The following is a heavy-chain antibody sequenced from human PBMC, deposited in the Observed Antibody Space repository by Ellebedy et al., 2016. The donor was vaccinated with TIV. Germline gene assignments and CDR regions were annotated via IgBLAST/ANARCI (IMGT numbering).Heavy chain of an antibody. J-gene: IGHJ4*02. V-gene: IGHV3-64D*09. CDR1: GFIFSSYA. D-gene: IGHD6-19*01. CDR2: ISSTGGST. CDR3: AVVAGTYNFDC. Sequence: PGGSLRLSCSASGFIFSSYAMHWARQAPGKGLEYVSAISSTGGSTYYADSVKGRFTISRDNSKNTLYLQMSSLRPEDTAVYYCAVVAGTYNFDCWGQGTLVTVSS.